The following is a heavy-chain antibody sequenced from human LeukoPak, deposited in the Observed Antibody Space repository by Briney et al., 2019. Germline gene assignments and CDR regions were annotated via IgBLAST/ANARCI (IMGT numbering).Heavy chain of an antibody. Sequence: GGYLRLSCAASGFTFNKHAMNWVRRAPGKGLEWVAFVRPDGSIKYYADSVKGRFTISRDNSKNTLYLQMNSLRPEDTAVYSCAKLLFWSAYNDAFDIWGQGTRVIVSS. CDR3: AKLLFWSAYNDAFDI. CDR2: VRPDGSIK. V-gene: IGHV3-30*02. J-gene: IGHJ3*02. CDR1: GFTFNKHA. D-gene: IGHD3-3*01.